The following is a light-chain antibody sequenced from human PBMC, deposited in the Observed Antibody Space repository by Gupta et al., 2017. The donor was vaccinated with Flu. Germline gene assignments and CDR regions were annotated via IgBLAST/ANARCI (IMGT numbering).Light chain of an antibody. CDR1: QDISNY. V-gene: IGKV1-33*01. CDR3: QHDRSLPCT. J-gene: IGKJ2*02. CDR2: DAS. Sequence: ENHVTESPASLSASAGDGVTITCQTSQDISNYLDWYQQKPGKAPKLLLYDASNLDTGIPSRFRGSGFGTHFTFTITSLQPEDIAMYYCQHDRSLPCTFGQGTKLEIK.